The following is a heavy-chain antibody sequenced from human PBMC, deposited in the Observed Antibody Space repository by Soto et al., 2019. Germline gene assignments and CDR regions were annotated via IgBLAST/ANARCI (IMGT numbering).Heavy chain of an antibody. CDR1: GLRVRSFT. V-gene: IGHV3-21*01. CDR2: ISSNSAYI. Sequence: PXGPLRRSILASGLRVRSFTTNWVRQAPGKGMEWVSTISSNSAYIYYTDALRGRFTISRDNAKNSLHLQMNSLRAEDTAVYYCTRDESRDSSARGWFDPWGPRTLVTVSS. D-gene: IGHD6-13*01. CDR3: TRDESRDSSARGWFDP. J-gene: IGHJ5*02.